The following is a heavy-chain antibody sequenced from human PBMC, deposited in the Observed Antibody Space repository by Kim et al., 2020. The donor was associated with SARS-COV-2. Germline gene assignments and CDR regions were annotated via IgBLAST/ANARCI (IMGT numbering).Heavy chain of an antibody. CDR3: ARDGQVAARQKYYYYGMDV. D-gene: IGHD6-6*01. Sequence: GRFTISRDNSKNTLYLQMNSLRAEDTAVYYCARDGQVAARQKYYYYGMDVWGQGTTVTVSS. J-gene: IGHJ6*02. V-gene: IGHV3-30*01.